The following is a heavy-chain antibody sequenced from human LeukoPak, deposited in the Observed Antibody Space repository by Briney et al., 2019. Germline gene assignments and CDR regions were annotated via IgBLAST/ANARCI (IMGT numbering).Heavy chain of an antibody. D-gene: IGHD3-22*01. CDR1: GGSISSYY. V-gene: IGHV4-59*01. Sequence: SETLSLTCTVSGGSISSYYWSWIRQPPGKGLEWIGYIYYSGSTNYNPSLKSRVTISVDTSKNQFSLKLSSVTAADTAVYYCARARPLSGYRLDYWGQGTLVTVSS. CDR3: ARARPLSGYRLDY. J-gene: IGHJ4*02. CDR2: IYYSGST.